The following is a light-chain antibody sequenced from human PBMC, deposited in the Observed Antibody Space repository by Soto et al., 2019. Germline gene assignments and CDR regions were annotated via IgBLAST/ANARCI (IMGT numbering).Light chain of an antibody. CDR1: QSVLYSSNNKNY. CDR3: QQYYNIPRT. V-gene: IGKV4-1*01. CDR2: WAS. Sequence: DIVMTQSPDSLAVSLGERATINCKSSQSVLYSSNNKNYLAWYQQKPGQPPKLLIYWASTRESGVPDRFSGSGSGTDFTLTISSLQAEDVAVYYCQQYYNIPRTFGHGTKVEIK. J-gene: IGKJ1*01.